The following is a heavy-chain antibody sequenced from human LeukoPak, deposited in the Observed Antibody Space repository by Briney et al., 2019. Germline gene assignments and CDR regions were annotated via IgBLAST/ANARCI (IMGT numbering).Heavy chain of an antibody. D-gene: IGHD6-19*01. CDR3: AKTTTGYSSGRFPGWPVDY. J-gene: IGHJ4*02. V-gene: IGHV3-74*01. CDR1: GFTFTNHW. CDR2: IRPDGRET. Sequence: PGGSLRLSCAASGFTFTNHWMHWVRQAPGKGLVWVSRIRPDGRETNHADSVKGRFTISRDNSKNTVYLQMNSLRAEDTAVYYCAKTTTGYSSGRFPGWPVDYWGQGTLVTVSS.